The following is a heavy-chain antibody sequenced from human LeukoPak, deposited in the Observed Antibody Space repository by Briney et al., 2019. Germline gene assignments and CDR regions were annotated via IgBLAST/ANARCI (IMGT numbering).Heavy chain of an antibody. D-gene: IGHD6-13*01. CDR2: IYYSGST. Sequence: PSETLSLTCTVSGGSISSHYWSWIRQPPGKGLEWIGYIYYSGSTNYNPSLKSRVTISVDTSKNQFSLKLSSVTAADTAVYYCARVHSGYSSSWSGYYYYYMDVWGKGTTVTVSS. J-gene: IGHJ6*03. CDR1: GGSISSHY. V-gene: IGHV4-59*11. CDR3: ARVHSGYSSSWSGYYYYYMDV.